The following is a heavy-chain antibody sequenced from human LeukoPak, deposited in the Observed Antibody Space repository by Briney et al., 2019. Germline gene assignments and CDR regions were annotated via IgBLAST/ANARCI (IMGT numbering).Heavy chain of an antibody. V-gene: IGHV3-23*01. J-gene: IGHJ4*02. CDR3: AKDRARDTYYYDSSGYPSPVDY. CDR1: GFPFSSYA. D-gene: IGHD3-22*01. Sequence: GALRPPFCTSGFPFSSYAISWGRPAPGKGGEGVSGIRGSCGSTYYSDSVKGRFTISRDNSKNTLYLQMNSLGAEDTAVYYCAKDRARDTYYYDSSGYPSPVDYWGQGTLVTVSS. CDR2: IRGSCGST.